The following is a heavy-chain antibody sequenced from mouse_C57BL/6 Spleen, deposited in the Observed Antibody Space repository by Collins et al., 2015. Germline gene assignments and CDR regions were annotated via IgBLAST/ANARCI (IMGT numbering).Heavy chain of an antibody. Sequence: APGKGLEWIGEINPDSSTINYAPSLKDKFIISRDNAKNTLYLQMSKVRSEDTALYYCARPVYYYGRGWYFDVWGTGTTVTVSS. V-gene: IGHV4-1*01. J-gene: IGHJ1*03. CDR3: ARPVYYYGRGWYFDV. CDR2: INPDSSTI. D-gene: IGHD1-1*01.